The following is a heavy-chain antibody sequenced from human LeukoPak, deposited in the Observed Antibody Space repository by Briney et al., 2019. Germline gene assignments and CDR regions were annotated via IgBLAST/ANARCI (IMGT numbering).Heavy chain of an antibody. Sequence: RSLRLSCAAPGFTFSSYAMSWVRQAPGKGMEWVSAISGSGGSTYYADSVKGRFTISRDNSKNTLYLQMNSLRAEDTAVYYCAKRRDPVGATYLDYWGQGTLVTVSS. V-gene: IGHV3-23*01. CDR2: ISGSGGST. CDR1: GFTFSSYA. J-gene: IGHJ4*02. D-gene: IGHD1-26*01. CDR3: AKRRDPVGATYLDY.